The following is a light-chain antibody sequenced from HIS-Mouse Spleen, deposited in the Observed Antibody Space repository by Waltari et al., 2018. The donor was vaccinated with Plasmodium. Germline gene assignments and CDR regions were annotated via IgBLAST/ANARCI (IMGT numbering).Light chain of an antibody. Sequence: QSALTQPASVSGSPGQSITISRTGTRSDVGGYNYVSWYQPPPSKAPKLMIYAVSNRPSGVSNRFSGSKSGNTASLTISGLQAEDEADYYCSSYTSSSTLEFGGGTKLTVL. CDR3: SSYTSSSTLE. CDR2: AVS. CDR1: RSDVGGYNY. J-gene: IGLJ2*01. V-gene: IGLV2-14*01.